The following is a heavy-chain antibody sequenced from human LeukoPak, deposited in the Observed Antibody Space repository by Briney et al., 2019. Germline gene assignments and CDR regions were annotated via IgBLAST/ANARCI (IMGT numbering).Heavy chain of an antibody. J-gene: IGHJ4*02. CDR2: IYPGDSDT. V-gene: IGHV5-51*01. CDR3: ARTDNGYGAAPFPH. Sequence: GESLKISCKGSGYSFSIYWIGWVRQMPGKGLEWIGIIYPGDSDTKYSPSFQGQVTISADKSISTAYLQWSSLQASDTAMYYCARTDNGYGAAPFPHWGQGTLVTVSS. CDR1: GYSFSIYW. D-gene: IGHD5-18*01.